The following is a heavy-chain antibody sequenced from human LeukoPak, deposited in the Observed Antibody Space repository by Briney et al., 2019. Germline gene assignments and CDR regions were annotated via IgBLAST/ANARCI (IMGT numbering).Heavy chain of an antibody. CDR2: IYYSGST. CDR3: ARRGDI. CDR1: GGSINSSSYY. Sequence: SETLSLTCTVSGGSINSSSYYWGWIRQPPGKGLEWIVKIYYSGSTYYNPSLKSRVTISVDTTKNQFSLKLSSVTAADTAVYYCARRGDIWGQGTMVTVSS. J-gene: IGHJ3*02. V-gene: IGHV4-39*01.